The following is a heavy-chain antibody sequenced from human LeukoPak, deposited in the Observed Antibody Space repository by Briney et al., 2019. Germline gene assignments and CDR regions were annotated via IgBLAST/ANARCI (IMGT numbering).Heavy chain of an antibody. J-gene: IGHJ3*02. D-gene: IGHD3-16*01. CDR3: ARDDALGDNALDI. Sequence: GGSLRLSCAASGFTFNSYGMHWVRQAPGKGLEWVAVILNDGSQEKYADSVKGRFTISRDNSKNTLFLQMNSLRAEDTAVYYCARDDALGDNALDIWGQGTMVTVSS. CDR2: ILNDGSQE. CDR1: GFTFNSYG. V-gene: IGHV3-33*01.